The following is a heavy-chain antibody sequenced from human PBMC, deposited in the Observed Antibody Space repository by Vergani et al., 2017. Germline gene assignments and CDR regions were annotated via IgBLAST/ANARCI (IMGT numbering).Heavy chain of an antibody. Sequence: VQLVESGGGVVQPGRSLRLSCAASGFTFDDYAMHWVRQAPGKGLEWVSGISWNSGSIGYADSVKGRFTISRDNAKNSLYLQMNSLRAEDTALYYCAKARGMARQLERRGAFDIWGQGTMVTVSS. CDR1: GFTFDDYA. J-gene: IGHJ3*02. V-gene: IGHV3-9*01. CDR2: ISWNSGSI. CDR3: AKARGMARQLERRGAFDI. D-gene: IGHD1-1*01.